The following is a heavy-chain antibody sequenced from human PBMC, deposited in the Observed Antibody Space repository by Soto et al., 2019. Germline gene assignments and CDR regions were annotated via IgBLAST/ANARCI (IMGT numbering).Heavy chain of an antibody. V-gene: IGHV3-48*01. D-gene: IGHD2-2*01. CDR1: GFTFSSYS. CDR3: ARGGYCGSTSCYARNWFDP. Sequence: PGGSLRLSCAASGFTFSSYSMNWVRQAPGKGLEWVSYISSSSSTIYYADSVKGRFTISRDNAKNSLYLQMNSLRAEDTAVYYCARGGYCGSTSCYARNWFDPWGQGTLVTVSS. CDR2: ISSSSSTI. J-gene: IGHJ5*02.